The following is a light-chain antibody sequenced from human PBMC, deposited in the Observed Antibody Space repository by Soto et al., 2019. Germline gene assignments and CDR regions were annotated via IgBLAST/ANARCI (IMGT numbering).Light chain of an antibody. CDR3: LQDCGDSWT. Sequence: TQMTQSPLSLSASVGEKIIITCRASLDVGSDVSWYQQKPGQAPKLVIYAASNLYTGVPSRFSGRRSGTDFTLTISSLQPEDFASYYCLQDCGDSWTFGQGTKVEIE. J-gene: IGKJ1*01. V-gene: IGKV1-6*01. CDR1: LDVGSD. CDR2: AAS.